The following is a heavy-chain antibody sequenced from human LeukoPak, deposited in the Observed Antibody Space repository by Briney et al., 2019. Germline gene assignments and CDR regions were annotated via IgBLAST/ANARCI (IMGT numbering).Heavy chain of an antibody. CDR2: IKQDGTEK. J-gene: IGHJ4*02. Sequence: GGSLRLSCAASGFTFTKNWMTWVRQAPGKGLEWVANIKQDGTEKYYVDSVKGRFTISRDNSKNTLYLQMNSLRAEDTAVYYCAKDQALMGWAFVGYWGQGTLVTVSS. V-gene: IGHV3-7*01. D-gene: IGHD3-10*01. CDR3: AKDQALMGWAFVGY. CDR1: GFTFTKNW.